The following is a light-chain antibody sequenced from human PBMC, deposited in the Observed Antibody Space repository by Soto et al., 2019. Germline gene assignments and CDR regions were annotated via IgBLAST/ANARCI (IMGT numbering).Light chain of an antibody. Sequence: DIPMTQSPSTLSASVGDRVTITCRASQSISRWLAWYQQKPGTVPKLLIYEASTLASGVPSRFSGSRSATEFTLTVSSLQPDDFATYYCQQYNDSFPYTFGQGTKLEIK. CDR2: EAS. CDR1: QSISRW. V-gene: IGKV1-5*03. J-gene: IGKJ2*01. CDR3: QQYNDSFPYT.